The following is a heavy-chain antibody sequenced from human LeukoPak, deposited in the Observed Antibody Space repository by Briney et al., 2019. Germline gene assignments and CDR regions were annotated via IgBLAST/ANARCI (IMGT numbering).Heavy chain of an antibody. J-gene: IGHJ3*02. CDR1: GFTFSSYW. CDR3: AKAGGDYVIRAFDI. Sequence: PGGSLRLSCAASGFTFSSYWMHWVRQAPGKGLEWVSGISGSGGSTYYADSVKGRFTISRDNSKNTLYLQMNSLRAEDTAVYYCAKAGGDYVIRAFDIWGQGTMVTVSS. V-gene: IGHV3-23*01. CDR2: ISGSGGST. D-gene: IGHD4-17*01.